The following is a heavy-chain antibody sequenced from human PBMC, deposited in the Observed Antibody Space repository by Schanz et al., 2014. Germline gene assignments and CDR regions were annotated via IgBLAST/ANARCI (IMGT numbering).Heavy chain of an antibody. D-gene: IGHD5-12*01. CDR2: INSRSNFI. CDR1: RIIFGTYS. Sequence: EVQLVESGGGLVKPGGSLRLSCTASRIIFGTYSMNWIRQTPKGLEWVSSINSRSNFIYYADSVKGRFTISRDNAKNSLYLQVNSLRAEDTAVDYCAGAVATIRGDACDIWGQGAMGAVSS. V-gene: IGHV3-21*01. CDR3: AGAVATIRGDACDI. J-gene: IGHJ3*02.